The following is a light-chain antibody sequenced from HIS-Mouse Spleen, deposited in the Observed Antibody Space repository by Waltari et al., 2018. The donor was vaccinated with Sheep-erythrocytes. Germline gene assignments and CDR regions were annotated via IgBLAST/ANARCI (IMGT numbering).Light chain of an antibody. J-gene: IGLJ1*01. V-gene: IGLV2-8*01. CDR1: STDVGGYNY. Sequence: QSALTQPPSASGSPGQSVTISCTGTSTDVGGYNYVSWYQQHPGKAPKRMIYEVSTRPAGDPDRFSRSRSGNTTSLTVSGLQAEDEADYYCSSYAGNNNYVFGTETKVTVL. CDR3: SSYAGNNNYV. CDR2: EVS.